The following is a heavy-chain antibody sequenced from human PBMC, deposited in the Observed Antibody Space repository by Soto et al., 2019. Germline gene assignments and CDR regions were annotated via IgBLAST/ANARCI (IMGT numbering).Heavy chain of an antibody. CDR1: GYSFTSYW. Sequence: GESLKISCKGSGYSFTSYWIGWVRQMPGKGLEWMGIIYPGDSDTRYSPPFQGQVNISPDKSISTAYLQWSSLKASDTAMYYVARPQRPSESGSLYYYFYYGIDVWGQGTTVTVSS. D-gene: IGHD1-26*01. V-gene: IGHV5-51*01. CDR3: ARPQRPSESGSLYYYFYYGIDV. CDR2: IYPGDSDT. J-gene: IGHJ6*02.